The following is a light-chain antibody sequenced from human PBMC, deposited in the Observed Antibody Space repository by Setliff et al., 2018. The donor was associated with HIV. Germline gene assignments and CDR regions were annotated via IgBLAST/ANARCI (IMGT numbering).Light chain of an antibody. J-gene: IGLJ1*01. CDR3: CSNTGSNTYV. CDR1: SSDVGSYNL. V-gene: IGLV2-23*01. CDR2: QAT. Sequence: SALTQPASVSGSPGQSITISCTGTSSDVGSYNLVSWYQQYPGKAPKLMIYQATKRPSGVSNRFSGSKSGNTASLTISGLQAEDEADYYCCSNTGSNTYVFGSGTKVTVL.